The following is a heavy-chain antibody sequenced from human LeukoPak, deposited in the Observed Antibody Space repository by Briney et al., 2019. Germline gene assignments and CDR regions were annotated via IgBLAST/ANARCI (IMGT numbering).Heavy chain of an antibody. V-gene: IGHV3-33*01. Sequence: PGRSLRLSCAASGFTFSSYGMHWVRQAPGKGLEWVAVIWYDGCNKYYADSVKGRFTISRDNSKNTLYLQMNSLRAEDTAVYYCARDSTYFDILTGPTYYYYYGMDVWGQGTTVTVSS. CDR2: IWYDGCNK. D-gene: IGHD3-9*01. CDR3: ARDSTYFDILTGPTYYYYYGMDV. J-gene: IGHJ6*02. CDR1: GFTFSSYG.